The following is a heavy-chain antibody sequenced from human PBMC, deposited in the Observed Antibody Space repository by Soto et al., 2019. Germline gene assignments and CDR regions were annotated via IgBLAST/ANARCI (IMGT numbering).Heavy chain of an antibody. CDR1: GASISSDTW. J-gene: IGHJ4*02. D-gene: IGHD4-4*01. Sequence: SETLSLTCAVSGASISSDTWWSWVRQPPGKGLEWIGEIYHSGATTYNPSLKSRATISVDKSKNQFSLSLRSVTAADTAIYYCARDPYSEHYFDLWGQGPLVTVSS. CDR3: ARDPYSEHYFDL. V-gene: IGHV4-4*02. CDR2: IYHSGAT.